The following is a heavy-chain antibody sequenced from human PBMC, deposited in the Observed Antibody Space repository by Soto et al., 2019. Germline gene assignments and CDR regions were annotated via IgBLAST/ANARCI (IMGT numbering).Heavy chain of an antibody. CDR2: IYYSGST. CDR3: AISSGYADWFDP. D-gene: IGHD3-22*01. Sequence: QVQLQESGPGLVKPSQTLSLTCTVSGGSISSGGYYWSWIRQHPGKGLEWIGYIYYSGSTYYNPALKSRVTISVDTAKNQFSLKLRSVTAADTAVYYCAISSGYADWFDPWGQGTLVTVSS. V-gene: IGHV4-31*03. CDR1: GGSISSGGYY. J-gene: IGHJ5*02.